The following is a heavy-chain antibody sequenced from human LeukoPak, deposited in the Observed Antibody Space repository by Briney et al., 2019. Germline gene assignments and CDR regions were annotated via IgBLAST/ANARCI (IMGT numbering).Heavy chain of an antibody. CDR2: IIGSGHST. CDR1: GFTFSTYA. J-gene: IGHJ4*02. Sequence: GGSLRLSCAASGFTFSTYAMSWVRQAPGKGLEWASAIIGSGHSTIYADSVKGRFTISRDNSENTLYLQMNSLRAEDTAVYYCVKRDSSGWYYFDYWGQGTLVTVSS. CDR3: VKRDSSGWYYFDY. V-gene: IGHV3-23*01. D-gene: IGHD6-19*01.